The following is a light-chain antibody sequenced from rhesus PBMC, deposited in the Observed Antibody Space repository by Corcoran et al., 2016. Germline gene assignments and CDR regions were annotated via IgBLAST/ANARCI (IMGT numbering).Light chain of an antibody. J-gene: IGKJ4*01. CDR3: QQYNSDPLT. Sequence: DIQMTQSPSFLSASVGDRVTITCRASQGISSYLAWYQQKLGKAPKPLIYYASHLESGVPSRFSGCGSGTEFTLTISSLQPEDFAVDYCQQYNSDPLTFGGGTKVKIK. CDR2: YAS. CDR1: QGISSY. V-gene: IGKV1-37*01.